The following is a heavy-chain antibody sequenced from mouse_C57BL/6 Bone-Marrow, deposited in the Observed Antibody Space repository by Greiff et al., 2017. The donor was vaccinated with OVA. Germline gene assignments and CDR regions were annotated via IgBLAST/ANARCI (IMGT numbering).Heavy chain of an antibody. J-gene: IGHJ2*01. CDR3: TRYTVVHVDY. V-gene: IGHV14-1*01. D-gene: IGHD1-1*02. Sequence: VQLQQSGAELVRPGASVKLSCTASGFNIKDYYMHWVKQRPEQGLEWIGRFDPEDGDTEYAPKFQGKATMTADKSSNTAYLQLSSLTSEDTAVYYCTRYTVVHVDYWGQGTTLTVSS. CDR2: FDPEDGDT. CDR1: GFNIKDYY.